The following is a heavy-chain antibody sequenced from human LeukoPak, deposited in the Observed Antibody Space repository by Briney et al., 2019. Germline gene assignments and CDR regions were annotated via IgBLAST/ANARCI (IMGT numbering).Heavy chain of an antibody. CDR3: GYGSGTNYYYYGMDV. CDR1: GGTFSSYA. V-gene: IGHV1-69*06. J-gene: IGHJ6*04. Sequence: VAPVKVSCKASGGTFSSYAISWVRQAPGQGLEWMGGIIPIFGAANYAQKFQGRVTITADKSTSTAYMELSSLRSEDTAVYYCGYGSGTNYYYYGMDVWGKGTTVTVSS. CDR2: IIPIFGAA. D-gene: IGHD3-10*01.